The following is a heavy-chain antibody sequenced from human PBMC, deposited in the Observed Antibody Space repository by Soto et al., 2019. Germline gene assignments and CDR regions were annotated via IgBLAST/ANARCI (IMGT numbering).Heavy chain of an antibody. D-gene: IGHD3-3*01. CDR2: SLIVETP. V-gene: IGHV4-4*07. CDR3: GRDYGVLSGLSHGMDV. CDR1: GVSVRDHY. Sequence: SETLSPTCHVSGVSVRDHYWSWIRQPAGRGLEWIGRSLIVETPPYNRSLRGRVTLSLNLSKNQISLNLISVTAAETAVYCGGRDYGVLSGLSHGMDVWGQGTTVTVSS. J-gene: IGHJ6*02.